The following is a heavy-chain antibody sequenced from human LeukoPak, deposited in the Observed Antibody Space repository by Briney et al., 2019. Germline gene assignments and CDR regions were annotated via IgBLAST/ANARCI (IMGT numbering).Heavy chain of an antibody. D-gene: IGHD6-19*01. CDR1: GGTFSSYA. V-gene: IGHV1-69*11. Sequence: SVKVSCKASGGTFSSYAISWVRQAPGQGLEWMGRIIPILGTANYPQKFQGRVTITTDESTSTAYMELSSLRSEDTAVYYCARNIAVAGIWFDPWGQGTLVTVSS. CDR3: ARNIAVAGIWFDP. J-gene: IGHJ5*02. CDR2: IIPILGTA.